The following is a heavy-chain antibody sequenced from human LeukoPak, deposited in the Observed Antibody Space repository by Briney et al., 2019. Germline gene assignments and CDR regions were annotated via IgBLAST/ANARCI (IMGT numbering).Heavy chain of an antibody. Sequence: ASVKVPCKASGYTLTGYYMHWVRQAPGQGLEWMGWIDPNSGGTNYAQKFQGRVTLTRGASISTAYMELSRLRSDDTAVYYCARAGYCSGGSCYALDYWGQGTLVTVSS. V-gene: IGHV1-2*02. CDR1: GYTLTGYY. CDR3: ARAGYCSGGSCYALDY. D-gene: IGHD2-15*01. J-gene: IGHJ4*02. CDR2: IDPNSGGT.